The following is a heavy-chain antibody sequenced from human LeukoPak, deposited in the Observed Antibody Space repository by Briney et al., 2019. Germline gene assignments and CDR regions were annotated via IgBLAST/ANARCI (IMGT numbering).Heavy chain of an antibody. CDR1: GGSFSGYY. CDR2: INHSGST. CDR3: ARDNSGSYPLDY. D-gene: IGHD1-26*01. J-gene: IGHJ4*02. Sequence: PSETLSLTCAVYGGSFSGYYWSWIRQPPGKGLEWIGEINHSGSTNYNPSLKSRVTMSVDTSKNQFSLKLSSVTAADTAVYYCARDNSGSYPLDYWGQGTLVTVSS. V-gene: IGHV4-34*01.